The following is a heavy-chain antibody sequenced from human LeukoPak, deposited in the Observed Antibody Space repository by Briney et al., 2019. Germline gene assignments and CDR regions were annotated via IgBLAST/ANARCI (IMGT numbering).Heavy chain of an antibody. CDR3: ASRYCSTTSCYTYDAFNI. CDR1: GYSFTTYW. J-gene: IGHJ3*02. V-gene: IGHV5-51*01. CDR2: IYPGDSDT. Sequence: GESLKISCKGSGYSFTTYWIAWVRQMPGKGLEWMGTIYPGDSDTRYSPSFEGQVTISADKSISTAYLQWSSLKASDIAMYYCASRYCSTTSCYTYDAFNIWGQGTMVTVSS. D-gene: IGHD2-2*02.